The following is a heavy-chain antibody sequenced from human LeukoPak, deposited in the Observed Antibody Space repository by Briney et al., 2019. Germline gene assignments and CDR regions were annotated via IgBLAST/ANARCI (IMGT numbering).Heavy chain of an antibody. Sequence: GASVKVSCKASGYTFTSYDINWVRQATGQGLEWMGWMNPNSGNTGYAQKFQGRVTMTTNTSICTAYMELSSLRSEDTAVYYCARREYGSGSYHLVYWGQGTLVTVSS. J-gene: IGHJ4*02. CDR1: GYTFTSYD. CDR2: MNPNSGNT. D-gene: IGHD3-10*01. V-gene: IGHV1-8*01. CDR3: ARREYGSGSYHLVY.